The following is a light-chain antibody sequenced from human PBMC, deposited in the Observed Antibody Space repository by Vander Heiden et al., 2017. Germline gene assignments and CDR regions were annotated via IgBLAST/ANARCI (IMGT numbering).Light chain of an antibody. J-gene: IGKJ1*01. CDR2: GAS. Sequence: DILMTHSPHSLPLPLAETATLTCKSSQSVLSTSNNNHYLAWFQQRPGQPPKVLIYGASRRQSGVPDRFSGSGSGTDFTLTISSLQAEDGAVYYCQQYYSAPLTFGQGTKVGIK. CDR1: QSVLSTSNNNHY. V-gene: IGKV4-1*01. CDR3: QQYYSAPLT.